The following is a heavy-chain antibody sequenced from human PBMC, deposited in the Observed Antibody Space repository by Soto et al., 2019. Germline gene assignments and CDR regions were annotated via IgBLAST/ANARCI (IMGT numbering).Heavy chain of an antibody. V-gene: IGHV1-69*01. J-gene: IGHJ6*02. CDR3: ARDRGSSGWTENPTPECGMDV. Sequence: QVQLVQSGAEVKKPGSSGKVSCKASGGTFSSYAISWVRQAPGQGLEWMGGIIPIFGTANYAQKFQGRVTITADDSTSTAYMELSSMRSEETAVYYCARDRGSSGWTENPTPECGMDVWGQGTTVTVSS. D-gene: IGHD6-19*01. CDR2: IIPIFGTA. CDR1: GGTFSSYA.